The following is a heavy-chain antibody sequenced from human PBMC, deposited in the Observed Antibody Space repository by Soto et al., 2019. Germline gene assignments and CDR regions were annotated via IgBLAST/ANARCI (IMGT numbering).Heavy chain of an antibody. V-gene: IGHV1-18*01. CDR3: ARTEGRSTRGDY. J-gene: IGHJ4*02. CDR2: ISTYNGDT. Sequence: QVELVQSGAEVKKPGASVRVSCKASGYSFTTYGVTWVRQAPGQGLEWMGWISTYNGDTRVAQQHQGRVTLTTDMSTNAAHMELRSLRSDDTAIYYFARTEGRSTRGDYWGQGTLVTVSS. D-gene: IGHD2-8*01. CDR1: GYSFTTYG.